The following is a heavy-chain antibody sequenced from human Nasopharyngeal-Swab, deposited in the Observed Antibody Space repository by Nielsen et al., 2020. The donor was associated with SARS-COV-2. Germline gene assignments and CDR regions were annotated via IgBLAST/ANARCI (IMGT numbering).Heavy chain of an antibody. V-gene: IGHV3-30*04. CDR2: ISYDGSNK. D-gene: IGHD3-22*01. J-gene: IGHJ6*02. CDR1: GFTFSNFA. CDR3: ARGGNYYDSSGYVYYYYGMDV. Sequence: GESLKISCAASGFTFSNFAMSWVRQAPGKGLEWMTLISYDGSNKYYADSVKGRFTISRDNSQNTLYLQMNSLRAEDTAVYYCARGGNYYDSSGYVYYYYGMDVWGQGTTVTVSS.